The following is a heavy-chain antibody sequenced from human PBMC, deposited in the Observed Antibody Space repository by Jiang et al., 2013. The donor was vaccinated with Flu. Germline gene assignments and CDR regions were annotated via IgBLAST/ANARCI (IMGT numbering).Heavy chain of an antibody. V-gene: IGHV1-18*01. Sequence: KPGASVKVSCKASGYIFRRYGITWVRQAPGQGLEWMGWISIYTGDTYYARKFQGRVTMTTDTSTTTAYMELTSLRSDDTAKYYCARGQAWFDRWGQGTLVTVSS. CDR3: ARGQAWFDR. CDR2: ISIYTGDT. J-gene: IGHJ5*02. CDR1: GYIFRRYG.